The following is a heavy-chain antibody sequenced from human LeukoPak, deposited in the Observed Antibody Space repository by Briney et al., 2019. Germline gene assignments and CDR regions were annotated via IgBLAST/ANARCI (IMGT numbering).Heavy chain of an antibody. CDR1: GFTFSNYW. Sequence: PGGSLRLSCAASGFTFSNYWMHWVRQAPGKGLEWVSSISGSSSYIYYADSVKGRFTISRDNAKNSLYLQMNSLRAEDTAVYYCARVDYDILTGYYIYAFDIWGQGTMVTVSS. CDR2: ISGSSSYI. D-gene: IGHD3-9*01. V-gene: IGHV3-21*01. CDR3: ARVDYDILTGYYIYAFDI. J-gene: IGHJ3*02.